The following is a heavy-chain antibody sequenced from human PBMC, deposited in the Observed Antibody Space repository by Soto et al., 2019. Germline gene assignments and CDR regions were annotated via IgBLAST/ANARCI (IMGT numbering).Heavy chain of an antibody. V-gene: IGHV4-59*01. J-gene: IGHJ4*02. CDR1: GGSISSYY. Sequence: PSETLSLTCTVSGGSISSYYWSWIRQPPGKGLEWIGYIYYSGSTNYNPSLKSRVTISVDTSKNQFSLKLSSVTAADTAVYYCARNSRSMVRGVRFFDYWGQGTLVTVSS. CDR2: IYYSGST. D-gene: IGHD3-10*01. CDR3: ARNSRSMVRGVRFFDY.